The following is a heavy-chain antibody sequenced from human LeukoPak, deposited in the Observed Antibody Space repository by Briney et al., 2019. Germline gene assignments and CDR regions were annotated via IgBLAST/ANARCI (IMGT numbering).Heavy chain of an antibody. Sequence: GRSLRLSCAASGFTFSSYAMHWVRQAPGKGLEWVAVISYDGSNKYYADSVKGRFTISRDNSKNTLYLQMNSLRAEDTAVYYCAREGMYGDYHSFDYWGQGTLVTVSS. D-gene: IGHD4-17*01. CDR3: AREGMYGDYHSFDY. J-gene: IGHJ4*02. V-gene: IGHV3-30-3*01. CDR2: ISYDGSNK. CDR1: GFTFSSYA.